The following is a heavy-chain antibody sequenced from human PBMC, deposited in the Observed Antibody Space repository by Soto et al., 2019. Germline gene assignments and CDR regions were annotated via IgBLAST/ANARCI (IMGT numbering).Heavy chain of an antibody. J-gene: IGHJ4*02. CDR3: SSRSERGY. CDR1: GYTYTEYP. Sequence: QVPLVQSGAEVKKPGASVKVSCKTSGYTYTEYPIHWVRQAPGQGLEWRGWINVGNGNAKSSQKFQGRVTMTRDTSASTVYMELSSLGSEDTAVYYCSSRSERGYWCQGTLVTVSS. CDR2: INVGNGNA. V-gene: IGHV1-3*01.